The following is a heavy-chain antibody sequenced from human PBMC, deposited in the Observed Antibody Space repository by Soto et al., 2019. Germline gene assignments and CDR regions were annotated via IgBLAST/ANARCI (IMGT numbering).Heavy chain of an antibody. CDR3: ARHGDDYRIGGAIDY. D-gene: IGHD3-16*01. CDR1: GGSISSSSYY. CDR2: IYYSGST. Sequence: SETLSLTCTVSGGSISSSSYYWGWIRQPPGKGLEWIGSIYYSGSTYYNPSLKSRVTISVDTSKNQFSLKLSSVTAADTAVYYCARHGDDYRIGGAIDYWGQGTLVTVSS. V-gene: IGHV4-39*01. J-gene: IGHJ4*02.